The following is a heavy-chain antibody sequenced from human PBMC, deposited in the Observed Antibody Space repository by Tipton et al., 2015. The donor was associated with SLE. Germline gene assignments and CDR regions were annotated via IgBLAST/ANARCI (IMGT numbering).Heavy chain of an antibody. Sequence: TLSLTCSVSGGSISRNNYYWGWIRQPPGKGLEWIGSIYYSGSTYCNPSLKSRLTMYMDTSKNQFSLSLSSVTAADTALYYCASRSINSGWFLDAFDMWGQGTLVTVSS. D-gene: IGHD6-19*01. J-gene: IGHJ3*02. CDR3: ASRSINSGWFLDAFDM. CDR1: GGSISRNNYY. V-gene: IGHV4-39*01. CDR2: IYYSGST.